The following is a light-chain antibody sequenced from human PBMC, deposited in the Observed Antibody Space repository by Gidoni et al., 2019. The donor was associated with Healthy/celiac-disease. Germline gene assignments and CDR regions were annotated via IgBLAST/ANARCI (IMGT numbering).Light chain of an antibody. CDR3: QQRSNWPRT. V-gene: IGKV3-11*01. CDR2: DAS. J-gene: IGKJ1*01. Sequence: EIVLTQSTATLSLSPGERATISCRASQSVSSYLAWYPQKPGQAPRLLIYDASNRATGIPARFSGSGSGTDFTLTISSLEPEDFAVYYCQQRSNWPRTFGQGTKVEIK. CDR1: QSVSSY.